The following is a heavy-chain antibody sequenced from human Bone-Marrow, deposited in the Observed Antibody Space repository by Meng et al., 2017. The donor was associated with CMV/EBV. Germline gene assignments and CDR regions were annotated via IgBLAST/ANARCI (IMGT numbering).Heavy chain of an antibody. D-gene: IGHD3-3*01. J-gene: IGHJ5*02. CDR3: ARGSYDFWRGYRAGWFDP. V-gene: IGHV3-74*01. CDR2: INSDGSST. Sequence: ESPKISCAASGFTFSSYWMHWVRQAPGKGLVWVSRINSDGSSTSYAGSVKGRFTISRDNAKNTLYLQMNSLRAEDTAVYYCARGSYDFWRGYRAGWFDPWGQGTLVTVSS. CDR1: GFTFSSYW.